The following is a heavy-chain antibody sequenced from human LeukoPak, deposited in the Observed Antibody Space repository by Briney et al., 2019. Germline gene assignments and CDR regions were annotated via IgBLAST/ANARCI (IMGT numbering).Heavy chain of an antibody. CDR2: ISGSGGST. D-gene: IGHD6-6*01. CDR1: GFTFSSYA. V-gene: IGHV3-23*01. J-gene: IGHJ4*02. Sequence: GGSLRLSCAASGFTFSSYAMSWVRQAPGKGLEWVSAISGSGGSTYYADSVKGRFTISRDNSKNTLYLQMNSLRAEDTAVYYCAKIWTMKSSSPPRHFDYWGQGTLVTVSS. CDR3: AKIWTMKSSSPPRHFDY.